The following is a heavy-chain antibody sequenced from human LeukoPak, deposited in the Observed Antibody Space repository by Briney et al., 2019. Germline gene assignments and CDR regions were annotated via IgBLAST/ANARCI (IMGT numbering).Heavy chain of an antibody. V-gene: IGHV3-30*02. CDR1: GIDFRASG. CDR2: IQTDGRDK. D-gene: IGHD2-2*01. Sequence: GGSLRLSCAASGIDFRASGMHWVRQAPGMGLEWVTFIQTDGRDKYYAASVAGRFTISRDNSKNTVYLNMNNLRPDDTALYYCARGGGTVVIGKFDYWAKGTLVTVSS. CDR3: ARGGGTVVIGKFDY. J-gene: IGHJ4*02.